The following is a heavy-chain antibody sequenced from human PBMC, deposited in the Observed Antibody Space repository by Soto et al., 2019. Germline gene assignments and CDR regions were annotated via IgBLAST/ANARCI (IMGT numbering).Heavy chain of an antibody. V-gene: IGHV3-30*18. Sequence: GGSLRLSCAASGFTFSNYGMHWVRQTPGKGLEWVAVISYDGSHQFYTDSVKGRFTISRDNSKSTLYLQMNSLETEDTAMYYCAKDPKCCTIGSHFLDNWFDPWGQGTLVTVSS. D-gene: IGHD2-8*01. CDR1: GFTFSNYG. CDR3: AKDPKCCTIGSHFLDNWFDP. CDR2: ISYDGSHQ. J-gene: IGHJ5*02.